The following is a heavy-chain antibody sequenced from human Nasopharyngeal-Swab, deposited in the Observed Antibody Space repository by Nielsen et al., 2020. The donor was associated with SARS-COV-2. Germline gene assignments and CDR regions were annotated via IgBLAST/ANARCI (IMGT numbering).Heavy chain of an antibody. J-gene: IGHJ4*02. CDR1: GFTFSSYS. D-gene: IGHD1-26*01. V-gene: IGHV3-23*01. Sequence: GGSLRLSCAASGFTFSSYSMNWVRQAPGKGLEWVSAISGSGGSTYYADSVKGRFTISRDNSKNTLYLQMNSLRAEDTAVYYCAKDRSGSYFYPDFDCWGQGTLVTVSS. CDR3: AKDRSGSYFYPDFDC. CDR2: ISGSGGST.